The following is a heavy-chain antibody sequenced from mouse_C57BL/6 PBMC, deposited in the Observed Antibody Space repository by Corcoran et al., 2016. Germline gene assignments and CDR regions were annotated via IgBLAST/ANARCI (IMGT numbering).Heavy chain of an antibody. CDR3: ARDSSGYDAY. J-gene: IGHJ3*01. CDR2: INPNNGGT. V-gene: IGHV1-26*01. D-gene: IGHD3-2*02. Sequence: EVQLQQSGPELVKPGASVKISCKASGYTFTDYYMNWVKQSHGKSLEWIGDINPNNGGTSYNQKFKGKATLTVDKSSSTAYMELRSLTSEDSAVYYCARDSSGYDAYWGQGTLVTVSA. CDR1: GYTFTDYY.